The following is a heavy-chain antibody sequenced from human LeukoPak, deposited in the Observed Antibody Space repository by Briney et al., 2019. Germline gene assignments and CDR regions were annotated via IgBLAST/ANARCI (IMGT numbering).Heavy chain of an antibody. CDR1: GGSISSSNW. V-gene: IGHV4-4*02. Sequence: SGTLSLTCAVSGGSISSSNWWSWIRQPPGKGLEWIGEIYHSGSTNYNPSLKSRVTISVDKSKTQFSLKLSSVTAADTAVYYCARDRHWTNDWVFDYWGQGTLVTVSS. CDR3: ARDRHWTNDWVFDY. J-gene: IGHJ4*02. D-gene: IGHD1/OR15-1a*01. CDR2: IYHSGST.